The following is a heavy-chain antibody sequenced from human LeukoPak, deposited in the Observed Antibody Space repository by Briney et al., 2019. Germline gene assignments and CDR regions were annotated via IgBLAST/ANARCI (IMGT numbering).Heavy chain of an antibody. V-gene: IGHV3-30*04. CDR1: GFTFSSYA. CDR3: ARVSDDSGYPFTLDY. J-gene: IGHJ4*02. Sequence: GGSLRLSCAASGFTFSSYAMHWVRQAPGKGLEGVAVISYDGSNKYYADSVKGRFTISRDNSKNTLYLQMNSLRAEDTAVYYCARVSDDSGYPFTLDYWGQGTLVTVSS. D-gene: IGHD5-12*01. CDR2: ISYDGSNK.